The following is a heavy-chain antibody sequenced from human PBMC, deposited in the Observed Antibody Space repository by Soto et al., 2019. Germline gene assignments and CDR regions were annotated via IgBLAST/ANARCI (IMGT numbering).Heavy chain of an antibody. CDR1: GASISGFY. Sequence: SETLSLTCTVSGASISGFYWSWIRRSAGKGLEWIGRIYATGTTDYNPSLKSRVMMSVDTSRKQFSLKLRSVTAADTAVYYCVRDGTKTLRDWFDPWGQGISVTVSS. V-gene: IGHV4-4*07. CDR3: VRDGTKTLRDWFDP. J-gene: IGHJ5*02. D-gene: IGHD1-1*01. CDR2: IYATGTT.